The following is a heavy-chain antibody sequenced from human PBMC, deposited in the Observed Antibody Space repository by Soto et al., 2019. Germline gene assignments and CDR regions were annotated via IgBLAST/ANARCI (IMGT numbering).Heavy chain of an antibody. Sequence: SETLSLTCTVSGGSISSGDYYWSWIRQPPGKGLEWIGYIYYSGSTYYNPSLKSRVTISVDASKNRFSLKLSSVTAADTAVYYCARGQLSITMVRGVPQDWGQGTMVTVSS. V-gene: IGHV4-30-4*01. J-gene: IGHJ3*01. CDR1: GGSISSGDYY. CDR3: ARGQLSITMVRGVPQD. CDR2: IYYSGST. D-gene: IGHD3-10*01.